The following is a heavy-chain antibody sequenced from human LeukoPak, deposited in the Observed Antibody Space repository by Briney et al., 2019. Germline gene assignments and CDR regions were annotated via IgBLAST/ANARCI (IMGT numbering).Heavy chain of an antibody. J-gene: IGHJ3*02. V-gene: IGHV3-48*02. D-gene: IGHD5-18*01. CDR1: GFTFSSHG. Sequence: PGGSLGLYCAASGFTFSSHGMNWVRQAPGKGLEWVSYTSGGDDTIFYAGSVQGRFSISRDNARNSLFLQMNSLRDEDTAVYYCARGRRGGGCNFGYDAFDIWGQGTMVTVSS. CDR3: ARGRRGGGCNFGYDAFDI. CDR2: TSGGDDTI.